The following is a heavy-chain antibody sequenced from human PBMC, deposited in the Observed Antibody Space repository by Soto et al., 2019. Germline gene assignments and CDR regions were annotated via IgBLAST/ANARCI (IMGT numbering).Heavy chain of an antibody. CDR1: GDTFSFYT. D-gene: IGHD3-10*01. CDR3: ATSYGSGYRAFDY. Sequence: QVQLVQSGAEVKKPGSSVKVSCKASGDTFSFYTINWVRQAPGLGLEWVGRINPILSMSNYAQKFQGRVTMTADKSTSTAYVELRSLRSEDTAMYYCATSYGSGYRAFDYWGQGALVTVSS. J-gene: IGHJ4*02. CDR2: INPILSMS. V-gene: IGHV1-69*02.